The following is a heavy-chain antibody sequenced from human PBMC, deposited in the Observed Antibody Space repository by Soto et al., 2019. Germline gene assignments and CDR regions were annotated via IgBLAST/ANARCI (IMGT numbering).Heavy chain of an antibody. V-gene: IGHV3-21*01. Sequence: EVQLVESGGGLVKPGGSLRLSCAASGFTFSSYSMNWVRQAPGKGLEWVSSISSSSSYIYYADSVTGRFTISRDNAKNSLYLQINSLRAEDTAVYYCGRATARGAFDICGQGTMVTVSS. J-gene: IGHJ3*02. CDR1: GFTFSSYS. CDR2: ISSSSSYI. CDR3: GRATARGAFDI.